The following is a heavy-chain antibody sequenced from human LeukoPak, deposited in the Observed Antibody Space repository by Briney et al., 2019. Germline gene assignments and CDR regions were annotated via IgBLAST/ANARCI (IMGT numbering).Heavy chain of an antibody. V-gene: IGHV1-46*01. D-gene: IGHD6-13*01. J-gene: IGHJ4*02. CDR2: INPSGGST. CDR1: GYTFTSYY. Sequence: ASVKVSCKASGYTFTSYYMHWVRQAPGQGLEWMGIINPSGGSTSYAQKFQGRATMTRDTSTSTVYMELSSLRSEDTAVYYCASSSWRRAFDYWGQGTLVTVSS. CDR3: ASSSWRRAFDY.